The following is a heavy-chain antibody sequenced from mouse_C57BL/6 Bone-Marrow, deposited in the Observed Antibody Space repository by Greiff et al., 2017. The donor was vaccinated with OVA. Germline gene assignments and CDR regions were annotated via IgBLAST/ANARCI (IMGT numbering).Heavy chain of an antibody. CDR2: SRNKANDYTT. V-gene: IGHV7-1*01. D-gene: IGHD1-1*01. J-gene: IGHJ1*03. CDR3: ARDADYGSSYYCYFDV. Sequence: VQLMESGGGLVQSGRSLRLSCATSGFTFSDFYMEWVRQAPGKGLEWIAASRNKANDYTTEYSASVKGRFIVSRDTSQSILYLQMNALRAEDTAIYYCARDADYGSSYYCYFDVWGTGTTVTVSS. CDR1: GFTFSDFY.